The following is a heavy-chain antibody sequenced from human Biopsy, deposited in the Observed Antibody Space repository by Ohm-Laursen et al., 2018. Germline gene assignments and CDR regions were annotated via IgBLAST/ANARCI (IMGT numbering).Heavy chain of an antibody. CDR1: GGSITADF. V-gene: IGHV4-59*08. D-gene: IGHD3/OR15-3a*01. CDR3: VRLNRRGNIIFFDY. J-gene: IGHJ4*02. CDR2: RFHSGSP. Sequence: GTLSLTCTVSGGSITADFWTWIRQTPGERLEWIGYRFHSGSPMYNPSLKSRVTISVDTSKSQFSLTFPSVTAADTAVYYCVRLNRRGNIIFFDYWGRGTLVTVSS.